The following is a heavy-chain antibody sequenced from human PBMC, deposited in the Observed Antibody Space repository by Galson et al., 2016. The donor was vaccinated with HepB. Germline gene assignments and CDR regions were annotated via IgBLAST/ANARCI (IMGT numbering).Heavy chain of an antibody. CDR1: GYTFTSYW. D-gene: IGHD2-2*01. J-gene: IGHJ5*02. Sequence: QSGAEVKKPGESLRISCKVFGYTFTSYWISWVRQMPGKGLEWMGIDPSDPYTNYSPSFQGHVTMSADKSISTAYLQWSRLKASDTGMYYCTKSRAIKFDPWGQGTLVTVSS. CDR3: TKSRAIKFDP. CDR2: DPSDPYT. V-gene: IGHV5-10-1*01.